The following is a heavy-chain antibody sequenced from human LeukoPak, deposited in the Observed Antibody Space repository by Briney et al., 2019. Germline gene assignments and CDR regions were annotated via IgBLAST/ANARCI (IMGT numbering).Heavy chain of an antibody. CDR1: GGSISSSSYY. J-gene: IGHJ5*02. D-gene: IGHD6-13*01. Sequence: SETLSLTCTVSGGSISSSSYYWGWIRQPPGKGLEWIGSIYYSGSTYYNPSLKSRVTISVDTSKNQFSLKLSSVTAADTAVYYCARWSTFDLRLEQLVPYNWFDPWGQGTLVTVSS. V-gene: IGHV4-39*07. CDR3: ARWSTFDLRLEQLVPYNWFDP. CDR2: IYYSGST.